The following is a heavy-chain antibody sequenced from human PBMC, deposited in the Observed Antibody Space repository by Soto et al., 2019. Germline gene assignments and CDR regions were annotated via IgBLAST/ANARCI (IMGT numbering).Heavy chain of an antibody. CDR3: AKDKILVGATTFVSAFDI. Sequence: GGSLRLSCAASGFTFSSYAMSWVRQAPGKGLEWVSAISGSGGSTYYADSVKGRFTISRDNSKNTLYLQMNSLRAEDTAVYYCAKDKILVGATTFVSAFDIWGQGTMVTVSS. CDR1: GFTFSSYA. CDR2: ISGSGGST. J-gene: IGHJ3*02. V-gene: IGHV3-23*01. D-gene: IGHD1-26*01.